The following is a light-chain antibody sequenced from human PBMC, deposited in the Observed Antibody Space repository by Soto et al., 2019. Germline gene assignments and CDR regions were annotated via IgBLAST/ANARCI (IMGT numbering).Light chain of an antibody. CDR2: DVS. J-gene: IGKJ2*01. Sequence: DIQMTQSPSTLSASIGDRVTITCRASQSINGRLAWYQQKPGRPPKLLIYDVSFLESGVPSRFSGSGSGTDFTLTSSSLRPDDFATFYCQQYKVYPYTFGQGTRLDIQ. CDR1: QSINGR. V-gene: IGKV1-5*01. CDR3: QQYKVYPYT.